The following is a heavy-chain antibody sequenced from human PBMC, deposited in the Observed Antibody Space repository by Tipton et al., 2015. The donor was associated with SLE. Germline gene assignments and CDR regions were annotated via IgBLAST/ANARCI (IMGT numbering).Heavy chain of an antibody. CDR3: ATELFRGYTSGWGPDY. CDR2: IHYRRNT. CDR1: GDSISSGGYY. V-gene: IGHV4-31*03. D-gene: IGHD6-19*01. J-gene: IGHJ4*02. Sequence: TLSLTCTVSGDSISSGGYYWSWIRQHPGKGLEYIGYIHYRRNTYYNPSLRSRVFISVDTSKNQFSLKLSSVTAADTAVYYCATELFRGYTSGWGPDYWGQGTLVTVSS.